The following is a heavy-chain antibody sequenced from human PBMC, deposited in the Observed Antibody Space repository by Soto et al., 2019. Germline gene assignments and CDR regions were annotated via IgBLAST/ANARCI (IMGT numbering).Heavy chain of an antibody. CDR1: GYTLTELS. CDR3: ATDVNGDYAFDI. D-gene: IGHD4-17*01. CDR2: FDPEDGET. V-gene: IGHV1-24*01. Sequence: ASVKVSCKVSGYTLTELSMHWVRQAPGKGLEWMGGFDPEDGETIYAQKFQGRVTMTEDTSTDTAYMELSSLRSEDTAVYYCATDVNGDYAFDIWGQGTMVTVSS. J-gene: IGHJ3*02.